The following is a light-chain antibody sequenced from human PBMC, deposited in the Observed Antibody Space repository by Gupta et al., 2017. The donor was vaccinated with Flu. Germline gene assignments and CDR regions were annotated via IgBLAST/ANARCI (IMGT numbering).Light chain of an antibody. CDR1: QSVSSY. CDR2: DAS. Sequence: DIVLTQSPVTLTLSPGERAPLYCGASQSVSSYLAWYQQKPGQAPRLLIYDASNRATGNPAMFSGRGSGTDFTHTNSSREPEDFAAYYCQQRSNLPTAFGQGDQGGNQT. V-gene: IGKV3-11*01. CDR3: QQRSNLPTA. J-gene: IGKJ1*01.